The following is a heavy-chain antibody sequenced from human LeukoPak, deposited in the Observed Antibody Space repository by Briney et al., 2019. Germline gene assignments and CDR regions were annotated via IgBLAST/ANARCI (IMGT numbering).Heavy chain of an antibody. D-gene: IGHD4-11*01. Sequence: SVKVSCKASGGTFSSYAISWVRQAPGQGLEWMGGIIPIFGTANYAQKFQGRVTITTDESTSTAYMELSSLRSEDTAVYYCARDLYRDSLPVSWFDPWGQGTLVTVSS. J-gene: IGHJ5*02. V-gene: IGHV1-69*05. CDR3: ARDLYRDSLPVSWFDP. CDR2: IIPIFGTA. CDR1: GGTFSSYA.